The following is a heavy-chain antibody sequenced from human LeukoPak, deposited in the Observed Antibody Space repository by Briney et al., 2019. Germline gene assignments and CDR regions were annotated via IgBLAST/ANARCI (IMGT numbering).Heavy chain of an antibody. D-gene: IGHD3-16*01. CDR1: GFTVSSTY. Sequence: AGSLRLSCAASGFTVSSTYMSWVRQAPGEGLEWVSAIYTGGTTYYSDSVEGRFTISRDKSKNTLYLQMDSLRVEDTAVYYCARDQATSGGGLDSWGQGTLVTVSS. J-gene: IGHJ4*02. CDR3: ARDQATSGGGLDS. CDR2: IYTGGTT. V-gene: IGHV3-53*01.